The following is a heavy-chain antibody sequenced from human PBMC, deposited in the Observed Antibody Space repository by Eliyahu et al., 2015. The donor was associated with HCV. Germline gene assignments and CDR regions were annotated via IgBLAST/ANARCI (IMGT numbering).Heavy chain of an antibody. CDR1: GGTFSSYA. Sequence: QVQLVQSGAEVKKPGSSVKVSCKASGGTFSSYAISWVRQAPGQGLEWMGRIIPILGIANYAQKFQGRVTITADKSTSTAYMELSSLRSEDTAVYYCARSLVRGVISEGDYYYYGMDVWGQGTTVTVSS. CDR2: IIPILGIA. D-gene: IGHD3-10*01. CDR3: ARSLVRGVISEGDYYYYGMDV. J-gene: IGHJ6*02. V-gene: IGHV1-69*04.